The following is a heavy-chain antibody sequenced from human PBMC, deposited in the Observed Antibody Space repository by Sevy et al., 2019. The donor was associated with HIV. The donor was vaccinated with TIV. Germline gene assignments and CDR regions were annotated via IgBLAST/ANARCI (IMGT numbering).Heavy chain of an antibody. CDR1: GFTFSSYW. CDR2: IKQDGSEK. J-gene: IGHJ4*02. Sequence: GGSLRLSCAASGFTFSSYWMSWVRQAPGKGLEWVANIKQDGSEKYYVDSVKGRFTISGDNAKNSLYLQMNSLRAEDTAVYYCARDSPYYYDSSGLGNDYWGQGTLVTVSS. CDR3: ARDSPYYYDSSGLGNDY. V-gene: IGHV3-7*01. D-gene: IGHD3-22*01.